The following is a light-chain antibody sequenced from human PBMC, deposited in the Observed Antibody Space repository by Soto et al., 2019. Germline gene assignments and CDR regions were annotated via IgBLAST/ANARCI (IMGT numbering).Light chain of an antibody. J-gene: IGLJ1*01. CDR3: KSYAGSNTYV. CDR2: AVV. CDR1: KSDIGVYDF. Sequence: QSVLTQPPSASGSPGQSVPISFTGTKSDIGVYDFVSWYQHHPGKAPRLIIYAVVPRPSGVPDRFSGSKSGNTASLTVSGLQAAHEADYLCKSYAGSNTYVLGSGTKLTVL. V-gene: IGLV2-8*01.